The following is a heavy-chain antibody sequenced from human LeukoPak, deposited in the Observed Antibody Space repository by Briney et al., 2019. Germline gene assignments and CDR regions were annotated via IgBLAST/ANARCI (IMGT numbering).Heavy chain of an antibody. CDR2: INHSGST. J-gene: IGHJ5*02. D-gene: IGHD3-9*01. CDR3: AELDILTGWGDNWFDP. Sequence: SETLSLTCAVYGGSFSGYYWSWIPQPPGKGLEWIGEINHSGSTNYNPSLKSRVTISVDTSKNQFSLKLSSVTAADTAVYYCAELDILTGWGDNWFDPWGQGTLVTVSS. CDR1: GGSFSGYY. V-gene: IGHV4-34*01.